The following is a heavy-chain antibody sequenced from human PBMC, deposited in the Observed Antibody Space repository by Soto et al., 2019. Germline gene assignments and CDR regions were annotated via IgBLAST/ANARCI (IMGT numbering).Heavy chain of an antibody. D-gene: IGHD3-3*02. CDR2: IYYSGST. V-gene: IGHV4-39*01. CDR1: GGAISSSSYY. Sequence: SETLSLTCTVSGGAISSSSYYWGWVRQPPGKGLEWIGSIYYSGSTYYNPSLKSRVTISVDTSKNQFSLKLSSVTAADPAVYYCASPKIAFYNWFDPWGQGTLVTVSS. CDR3: ASPKIAFYNWFDP. J-gene: IGHJ5*02.